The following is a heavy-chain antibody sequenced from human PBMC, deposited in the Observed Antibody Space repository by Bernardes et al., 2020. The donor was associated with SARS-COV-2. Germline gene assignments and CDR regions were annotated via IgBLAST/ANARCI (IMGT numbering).Heavy chain of an antibody. CDR2: INHSGRT. CDR3: AREWNYYDSSGYYKWFDP. Sequence: SETLSLTCAVYGGSFSGYYWSWIRQPPGKGLEWIGEINHSGRTNYNPSLKSRVTISVDTSKNQFSLKLSSVTAADTAVYYCAREWNYYDSSGYYKWFDPWGQGTLVTVSS. CDR1: GGSFSGYY. J-gene: IGHJ5*02. V-gene: IGHV4-34*01. D-gene: IGHD3-22*01.